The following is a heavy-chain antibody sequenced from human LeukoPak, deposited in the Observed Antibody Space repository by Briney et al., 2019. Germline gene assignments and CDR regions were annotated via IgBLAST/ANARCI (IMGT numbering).Heavy chain of an antibody. CDR1: GGTFSTYS. D-gene: IGHD6-13*01. J-gene: IGHJ1*01. V-gene: IGHV1-69*13. CDR3: ARNGQQVRYFQH. Sequence: ASVKVSCKASGGTFSTYSISWVRQAPGQGLEWMGGNIPLFGTADYAQMFQDRVTITADESTTTAYMELTSLRSEDTAVYYCARNGQQVRYFQHWGQGTLVTVSS. CDR2: NIPLFGTA.